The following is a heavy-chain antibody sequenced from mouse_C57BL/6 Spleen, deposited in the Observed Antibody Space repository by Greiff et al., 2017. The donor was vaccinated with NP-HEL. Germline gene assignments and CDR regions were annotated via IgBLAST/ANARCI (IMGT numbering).Heavy chain of an antibody. J-gene: IGHJ2*01. V-gene: IGHV5-4*01. Sequence: VPLIASVGCLVKPGGSLKLSCAASGFTFSSYAMSWVRQTPEKRLEWVATISDGGSYTYYPDNVKGRFTISRDNAKNNLYLQMSHLKSEDTAMYYCARDEGSIHYWGQGTTLTVSS. CDR3: ARDEGSIHY. CDR1: GFTFSSYA. D-gene: IGHD1-1*01. CDR2: ISDGGSYT.